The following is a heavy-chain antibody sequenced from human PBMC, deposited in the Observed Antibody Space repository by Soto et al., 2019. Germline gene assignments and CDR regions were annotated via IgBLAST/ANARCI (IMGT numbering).Heavy chain of an antibody. J-gene: IGHJ4*02. D-gene: IGHD6-19*01. CDR2: ISYDGSNK. CDR3: AKDKGIAVAAVAFLDY. CDR1: GFTFSSYG. Sequence: QVQLVESGGGVVQPGRSLRLSCAASGFTFSSYGMHWVRQAPGKGLEWVAVISYDGSNKYYADSVKGRFTISRDNSKNTLYLQTNSLRAEDTAVYYCAKDKGIAVAAVAFLDYWGQGTLVTVSS. V-gene: IGHV3-30*18.